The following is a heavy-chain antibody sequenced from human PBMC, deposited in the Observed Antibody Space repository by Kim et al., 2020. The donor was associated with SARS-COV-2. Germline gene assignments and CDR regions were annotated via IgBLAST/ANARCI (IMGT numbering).Heavy chain of an antibody. D-gene: IGHD2-21*02. CDR1: GFTFSSYW. Sequence: GGSLRLSCAASGFTFSSYWMSWVRQAPGKGLEWVANIKQDGSEKYYVDSVKGRFTISRDNAKNSLYLQMNSLRAEDTAVYYCAREVVWVHIVVVTATLFPYYYYGMDVWGQGTTVTVSS. V-gene: IGHV3-7*03. CDR3: AREVVWVHIVVVTATLFPYYYYGMDV. J-gene: IGHJ6*02. CDR2: IKQDGSEK.